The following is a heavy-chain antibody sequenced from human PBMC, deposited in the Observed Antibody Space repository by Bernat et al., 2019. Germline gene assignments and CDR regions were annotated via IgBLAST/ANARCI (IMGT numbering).Heavy chain of an antibody. V-gene: IGHV1-18*01. D-gene: IGHD3-10*01. J-gene: IGHJ4*02. CDR2: ISTSNGAT. CDR3: ARDFVSGSSPSGY. Sequence: QVRLVQSGGEVKKPGASVKVSCKAYGYTFTTYGINWVRQAPGQGLEWLGWISTSNGATRCVEDLQDRITMTTDTSTSTAYLELRSLTSDDTDVYYCARDFVSGSSPSGYWGQGTLVTVSS. CDR1: GYTFTTYG.